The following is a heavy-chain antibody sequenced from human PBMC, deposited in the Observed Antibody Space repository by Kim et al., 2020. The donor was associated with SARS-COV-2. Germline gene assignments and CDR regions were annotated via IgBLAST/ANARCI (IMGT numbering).Heavy chain of an antibody. CDR1: GGSISSGSYY. D-gene: IGHD3-10*01. V-gene: IGHV4-61*02. CDR3: ARDGPGAWFGELLIGDYYYGMDV. J-gene: IGHJ6*02. Sequence: SETLSLTCTVSGGSISSGSYYWSWIRQPAGKGLEWIGRINTSGSTNYNPSLKSRVTISVDTSKNQFSLKLSSVTAADTAVYYCARDGPGAWFGELLIGDYYYGMDVWGQGTTVTVSS. CDR2: INTSGST.